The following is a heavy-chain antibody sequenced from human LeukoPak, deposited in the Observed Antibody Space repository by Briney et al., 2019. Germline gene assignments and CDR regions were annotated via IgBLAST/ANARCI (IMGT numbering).Heavy chain of an antibody. CDR2: ISTNGGSK. Sequence: GGSLRLSCSASGFTFSSCAMHWVRQAPGKGLEYVSCISTNGGSKCYVDSVKGRFTISRDNAKNTLYLQIKSLRAEDTAVYYCARDDSRGFACWRQGSLVSVSS. V-gene: IGHV3-64*04. CDR1: GFTFSSCA. D-gene: IGHD2-21*01. CDR3: ARDDSRGFAC. J-gene: IGHJ4*02.